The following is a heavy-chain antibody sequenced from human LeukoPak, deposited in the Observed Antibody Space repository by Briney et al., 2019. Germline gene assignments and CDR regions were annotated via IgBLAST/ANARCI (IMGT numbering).Heavy chain of an antibody. CDR2: IYNSGST. V-gene: IGHV4-59*08. CDR3: ARIRSNWFDP. J-gene: IGHJ5*02. CDR1: GGSISSYY. Sequence: PSETLSLTCTASGGSISSYYWSWIRQPPGKGLEWIGYIYNSGSTNYNPSLKSRVSISVDTSKNQFSLKLSSVTAADTAVYYCARIRSNWFDPWGQGTLVTVSS.